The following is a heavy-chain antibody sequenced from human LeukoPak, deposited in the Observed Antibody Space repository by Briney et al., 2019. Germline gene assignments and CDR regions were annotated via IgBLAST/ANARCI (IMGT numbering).Heavy chain of an antibody. CDR3: ARDGLDTAMVNSGVSSYMDV. CDR1: GGSISTYY. CDR2: IYYSGST. Sequence: PSETLSLTCAVSGGSISTYYWSWIRQPPGKGLEWIGYIYYSGSTNYNPSLKSRVTMSVDTSKNQFSLKLSSVTAADTAVYYCARDGLDTAMVNSGVSSYMDVWGKGTTVTISS. J-gene: IGHJ6*03. V-gene: IGHV4-59*12. D-gene: IGHD5-18*01.